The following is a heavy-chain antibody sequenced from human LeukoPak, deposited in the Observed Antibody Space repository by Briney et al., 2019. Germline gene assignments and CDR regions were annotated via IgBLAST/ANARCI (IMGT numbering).Heavy chain of an antibody. V-gene: IGHV3-30*04. Sequence: PGGSLRLSCAASGFTLSTYAMSWVRQTPGKGLEWVAVISYDGSNKYYADSVKGRFTISRDNSKNTLYLQMNSLRAEDTAVYYCARGGTMVRGVIGYWGRGTLVTVSS. CDR1: GFTLSTYA. CDR3: ARGGTMVRGVIGY. J-gene: IGHJ4*02. D-gene: IGHD3-10*01. CDR2: ISYDGSNK.